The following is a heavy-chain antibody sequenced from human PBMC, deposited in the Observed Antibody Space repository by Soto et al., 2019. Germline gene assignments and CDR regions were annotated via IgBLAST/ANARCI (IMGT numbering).Heavy chain of an antibody. J-gene: IGHJ6*02. CDR2: IIPIFGTA. CDR1: GGTFSSYA. D-gene: IGHD2-2*01. V-gene: IGHV1-69*12. Sequence: QVQLVQSGAEVKKPGSSVKVSCKASGGTFSSYAISWVRQAPGQGLEWMGGIIPIFGTANYAQKFQGRVTIPADESXXTXYXALSRLRSEDTAVYYCAKEPVPAAMSAVFDYYGMDVWGQGTTVTVSS. CDR3: AKEPVPAAMSAVFDYYGMDV.